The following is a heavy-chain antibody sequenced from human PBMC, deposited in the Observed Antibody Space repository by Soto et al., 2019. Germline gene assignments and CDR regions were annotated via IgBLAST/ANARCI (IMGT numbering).Heavy chain of an antibody. Sequence: GGSLRLSCVASGFTFSNAWMTWVRQAPGKGLEWVGRIKRKTDGATTDYGAPVKDRFTISRDDSKNTLYLQMNSLKTEDTAVYYCSTGYCSGGNCFIDYWGQGTLVTVSS. CDR2: IKRKTDGATT. J-gene: IGHJ4*02. V-gene: IGHV3-15*01. CDR3: STGYCSGGNCFIDY. CDR1: GFTFSNAW. D-gene: IGHD2-15*01.